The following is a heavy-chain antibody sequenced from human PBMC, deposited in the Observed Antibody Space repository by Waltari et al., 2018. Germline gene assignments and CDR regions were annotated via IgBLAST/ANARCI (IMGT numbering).Heavy chain of an antibody. CDR2: IYYSGST. V-gene: IGHV4-59*01. CDR3: ARGGSGSRANFDC. D-gene: IGHD3-10*01. CDR1: GGSINTFS. Sequence: QVQLQESGPGLVKPSETLSLPCTVSGGSINTFSWNWIRQPPGKGLEWIGNIYYSGSTNYSPSLKSRVTISVDTSKNQFSLNLSSVTAADTAVYYCARGGSGSRANFDCWGQGTLVTVSS. J-gene: IGHJ4*02.